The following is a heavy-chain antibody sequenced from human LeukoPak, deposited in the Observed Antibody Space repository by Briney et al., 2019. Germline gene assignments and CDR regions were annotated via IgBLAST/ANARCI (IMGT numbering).Heavy chain of an antibody. CDR1: GFTFSSYA. V-gene: IGHV3-30-3*01. Sequence: HPGGSLRLSCAASGFTFSSYAMHWVRQAPGKGLEWVAVISYDGSNKYYADSVKGRFTISRDNSKNTLYLQMNSLRAEDTAVYYCAREHPYYYDSSGYQGGDFDYWGQGTLVTVSS. CDR3: AREHPYYYDSSGYQGGDFDY. D-gene: IGHD3-22*01. J-gene: IGHJ4*02. CDR2: ISYDGSNK.